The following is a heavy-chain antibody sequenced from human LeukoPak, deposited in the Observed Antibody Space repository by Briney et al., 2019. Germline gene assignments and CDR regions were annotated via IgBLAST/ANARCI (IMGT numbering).Heavy chain of an antibody. CDR1: GGSISSYY. V-gene: IGHV4-59*01. CDR3: ARDHDMVNSFCYGMDV. J-gene: IGHJ6*02. CDR2: IYYSGST. Sequence: SETLSLTCTVSGGSISSYYWSWIRQPPGKGLEWIGYIYYSGSTNYNPSLKSRVTISVDTSKNQFSLKLSSVTAADTAVYYCARDHDMVNSFCYGMDVWGQGTTVTVSS. D-gene: IGHD2-15*01.